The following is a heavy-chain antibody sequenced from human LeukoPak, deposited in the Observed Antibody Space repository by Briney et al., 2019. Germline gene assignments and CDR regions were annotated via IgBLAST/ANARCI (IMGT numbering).Heavy chain of an antibody. J-gene: IGHJ4*02. D-gene: IGHD6-13*01. CDR3: ARVGAAPGHFDY. CDR1: GYIFAGYG. CDR2: ISTYSGKT. Sequence: GASVKVSCKASGYIFAGYGISWVRQAPGQGLEWIGWISTYSGKTNYAHNLQGRITVTTETSTSTAYMELRSLRADDTAVYYCARVGAAPGHFDYWGQGTQLTVSS. V-gene: IGHV1-18*01.